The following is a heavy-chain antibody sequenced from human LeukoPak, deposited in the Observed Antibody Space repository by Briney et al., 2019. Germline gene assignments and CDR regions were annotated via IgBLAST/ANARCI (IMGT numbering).Heavy chain of an antibody. Sequence: GGSLRLSCVASGLTLSSYNMNWVRQAPGKGLEWVSFISSSSNYIYYADSVKGRFTISRDNAKNSLLLQMNSLRAEDTAVYYCARGTPTTRDFDYWGQGTLVTVSS. CDR2: ISSSSNYI. CDR3: ARGTPTTRDFDY. V-gene: IGHV3-21*01. D-gene: IGHD4-11*01. CDR1: GLTLSSYN. J-gene: IGHJ4*02.